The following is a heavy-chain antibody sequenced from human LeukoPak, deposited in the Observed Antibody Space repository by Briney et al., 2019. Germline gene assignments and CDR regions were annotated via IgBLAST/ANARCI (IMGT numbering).Heavy chain of an antibody. CDR3: VKGPQAYYAIDV. Sequence: PGRSLRPSRSASGLTFTNDAMHCVRQTPGKGLEYVSAISSNGGSTYYAASVKGRFTTARDTSKHTLHHQRTSPTAEDTAVYYWVKGPQAYYAIDVWGKGTTVTVSS. V-gene: IGHV3-64D*06. CDR2: ISSNGGST. J-gene: IGHJ6*04. CDR1: GLTFTNDA.